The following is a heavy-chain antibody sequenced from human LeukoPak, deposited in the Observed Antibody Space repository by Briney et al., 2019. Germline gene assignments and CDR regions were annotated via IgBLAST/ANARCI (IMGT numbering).Heavy chain of an antibody. V-gene: IGHV4-61*09. CDR1: GGSIKSGSYY. D-gene: IGHD2-21*02. Sequence: SETLSLTCSVSGGSIKSGSYYWTWIRQPAGKGLEWIGHVYTSGTTYYNSSLKSRVSISVDTSKNQFSLKLSSVTAADTAVYYCAREGVLYCGGDCYSTIGWFDPWGQGTLVTVSS. CDR2: VYTSGTT. CDR3: AREGVLYCGGDCYSTIGWFDP. J-gene: IGHJ5*02.